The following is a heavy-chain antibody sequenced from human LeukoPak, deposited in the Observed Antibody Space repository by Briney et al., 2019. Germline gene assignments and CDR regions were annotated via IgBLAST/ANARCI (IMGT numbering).Heavy chain of an antibody. V-gene: IGHV3-23*01. CDR1: GFTFSSYA. D-gene: IGHD5-18*01. CDR3: ARDLGGYSYGSHFDY. J-gene: IGHJ4*02. Sequence: GGSLRLSCAASGFTFSSYAMSWVRQAPGKGLEWVSDISVSGGSTYYADSVKGRFTISRDNSKNTLYLQMNSLRAEDTAVYYCARDLGGYSYGSHFDYWGQGTLVTVSS. CDR2: ISVSGGST.